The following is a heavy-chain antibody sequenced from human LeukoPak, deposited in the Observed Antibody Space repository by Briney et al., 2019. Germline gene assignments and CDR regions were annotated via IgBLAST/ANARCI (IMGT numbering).Heavy chain of an antibody. V-gene: IGHV4-34*01. Sequence: SETLSLTCAVYGGSFSGYYWSWIRQPPGKGLEWIGEINHSGSTNYNPSLKSRVTISVDTSKNQFSLKLSSVTAADTAVYYCARKRFLGSSCPVFDYWGQGTLVTVSS. J-gene: IGHJ4*02. D-gene: IGHD6-13*01. CDR3: ARKRFLGSSCPVFDY. CDR2: INHSGST. CDR1: GGSFSGYY.